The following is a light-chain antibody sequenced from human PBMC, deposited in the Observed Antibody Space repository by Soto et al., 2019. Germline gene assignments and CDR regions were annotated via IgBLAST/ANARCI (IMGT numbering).Light chain of an antibody. CDR3: QQRSNWPPVIT. Sequence: EIVLTQSPATLSLSPGERATLSCRASQTFSSHLAWCQQKPGQAPRLLIYDASKRATGIPARFSGRGSGTDFTLTISSLEPEDFAVYYCQQRSNWPPVITFGQGTRPEIK. CDR2: DAS. J-gene: IGKJ5*01. V-gene: IGKV3-11*01. CDR1: QTFSSH.